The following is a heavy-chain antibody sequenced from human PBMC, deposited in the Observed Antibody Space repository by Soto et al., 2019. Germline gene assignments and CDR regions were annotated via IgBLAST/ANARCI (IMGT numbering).Heavy chain of an antibody. Sequence: GGSLRLSCAASGFTFSSYSMNWVRQAPGKGLEWVSYISSSSSTIYYADSVKGRFTISRDDAKNSLYLQMNSLRAEDTAVYYCARVLTVDNDAFDIWGQGTMVTVSS. CDR2: ISSSSSTI. V-gene: IGHV3-48*01. CDR3: ARVLTVDNDAFDI. D-gene: IGHD5-12*01. CDR1: GFTFSSYS. J-gene: IGHJ3*02.